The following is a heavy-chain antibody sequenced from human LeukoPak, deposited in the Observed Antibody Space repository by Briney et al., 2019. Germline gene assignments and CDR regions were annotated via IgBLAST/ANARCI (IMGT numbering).Heavy chain of an antibody. J-gene: IGHJ3*02. CDR2: IGTAGDT. Sequence: GGSLRLSCAASGFTFSSYDMHWVRQATGKGLEWVSAIGTAGDTYYPGSVKGRFTISRENAKNSLYLQMNSLRAGDTAVYYCARTSIAVAGTTGWHRAFDIWGQGTMVTVFS. D-gene: IGHD6-19*01. V-gene: IGHV3-13*01. CDR3: ARTSIAVAGTTGWHRAFDI. CDR1: GFTFSSYD.